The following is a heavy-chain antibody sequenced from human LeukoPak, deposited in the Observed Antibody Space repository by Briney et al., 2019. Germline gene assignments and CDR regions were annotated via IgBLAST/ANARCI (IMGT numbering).Heavy chain of an antibody. CDR3: ARVSGGYFYYFHY. J-gene: IGHJ4*02. CDR1: GGSISSYY. V-gene: IGHV4-59*01. Sequence: SETLSLTCTVSGGSISSYYWSWIRQPPGKGLEWIGYIYYSGSTNYNPSLKSRVTISVDTSKNQFSLKLSSVTAADTAVYYCARVSGGYFYYFHYWGQGTLVTVFS. CDR2: IYYSGST. D-gene: IGHD1-26*01.